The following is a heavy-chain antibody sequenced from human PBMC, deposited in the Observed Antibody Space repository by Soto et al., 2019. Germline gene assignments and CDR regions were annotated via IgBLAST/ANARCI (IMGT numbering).Heavy chain of an antibody. Sequence: QVQLVQSGAEVKKPGASVKVSCKASGYTFTSYGISWVRQAPGQGLEWMGWISAYNGNTNYAQKLQGRVTMTTDTATSTAXXXPXXLRSDDTAVYYCASSYLEGGSSGWRGHYYYSGMDVWGQGTTVTVSS. CDR1: GYTFTSYG. D-gene: IGHD6-25*01. CDR3: ASSYLEGGSSGWRGHYYYSGMDV. J-gene: IGHJ6*02. V-gene: IGHV1-18*01. CDR2: ISAYNGNT.